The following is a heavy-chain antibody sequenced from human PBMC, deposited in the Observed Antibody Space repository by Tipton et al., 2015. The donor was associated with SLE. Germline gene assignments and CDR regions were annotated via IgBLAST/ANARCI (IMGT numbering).Heavy chain of an antibody. CDR2: ISYDGSNK. Sequence: SLRLSCAASGFTFSNYGMHWVRQAPGKGLEWVAVISYDGSNKYYADSVKGRFTISRDNSKNTLYLQMNSLRAEDTAVYYCARGGGQLGSRDFQHWGQGTLVTVSS. CDR3: ARGGGQLGSRDFQH. J-gene: IGHJ1*01. CDR1: GFTFSNYG. V-gene: IGHV3-30*03. D-gene: IGHD6-13*01.